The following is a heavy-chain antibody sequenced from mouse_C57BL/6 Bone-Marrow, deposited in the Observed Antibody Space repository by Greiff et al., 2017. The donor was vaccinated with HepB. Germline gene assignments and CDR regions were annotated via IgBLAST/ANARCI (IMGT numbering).Heavy chain of an antibody. CDR3: ARQDDDVVDY. V-gene: IGHV1-81*01. J-gene: IGHJ4*01. CDR1: GYTFTSYG. Sequence: QVQLQQSGAELARPGASVKLSCKASGYTFTSYGISWVKQRPGQGLEWIGGIDPRSGDTYYNEKFKGKATLTADKSSSTAYMELRSLASEDSAVCFCARQDDDVVDYWGQGTSVTVSS. CDR2: IDPRSGDT. D-gene: IGHD2-12*01.